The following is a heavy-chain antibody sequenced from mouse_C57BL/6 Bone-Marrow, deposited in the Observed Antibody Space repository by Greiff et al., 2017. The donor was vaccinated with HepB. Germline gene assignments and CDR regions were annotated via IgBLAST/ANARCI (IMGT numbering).Heavy chain of an antibody. J-gene: IGHJ3*01. Sequence: VKLQESGPGLVAPSQSLSITCTVPGFSFTSYGVDWVRQSPGKGLEWLGVIWGVGSTNYNSALKSRLSISKDNSKSQGFLKMNSLQTDDIVMYYCASASRLLLFPSRRPGTLVPASA. V-gene: IGHV2-6*01. CDR2: IWGVGST. CDR1: GFSFTSYG. D-gene: IGHD2-3*01. CDR3: ASASRLLLFPS.